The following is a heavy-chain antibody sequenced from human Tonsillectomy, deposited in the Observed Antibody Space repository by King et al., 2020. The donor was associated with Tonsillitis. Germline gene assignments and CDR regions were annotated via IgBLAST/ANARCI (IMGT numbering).Heavy chain of an antibody. CDR1: GGSISSYY. D-gene: IGHD1-26*01. CDR2: IYYSGST. V-gene: IGHV4-59*01. CDR3: ARDVRYRGSYGFSAFDI. Sequence: VQLQESGPGLVKPSETLSLTCTVSGGSISSYYWSWIRQPPGKGLEWIGYIYYSGSTNYNPSLKSRVTISVDTSKNQFSLKLSSVTAADTAMYYCARDVRYRGSYGFSAFDIWGQGTMVTVSS. J-gene: IGHJ3*02.